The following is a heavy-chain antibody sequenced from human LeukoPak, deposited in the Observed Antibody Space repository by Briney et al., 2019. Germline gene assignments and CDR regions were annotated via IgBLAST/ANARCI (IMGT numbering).Heavy chain of an antibody. CDR2: IIPIFGTA. J-gene: IGHJ4*02. V-gene: IGHV1-69*05. CDR3: ARWRFDSGDHVFDY. D-gene: IGHD6-19*01. Sequence: ASVKVSCKASGGTFSSYAIRWVRQAPGQGLEWMGGIIPIFGTANYAQKFQGRVSITTDESTSTAYMELTSVTAADTAVYYCARWRFDSGDHVFDYWGQGTLVTVSS. CDR1: GGTFSSYA.